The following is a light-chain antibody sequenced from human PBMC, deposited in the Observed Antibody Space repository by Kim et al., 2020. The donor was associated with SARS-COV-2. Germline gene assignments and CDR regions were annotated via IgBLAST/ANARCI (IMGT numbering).Light chain of an antibody. J-gene: IGKJ5*01. CDR1: QSISSY. V-gene: IGKV1-39*01. CDR2: AAS. Sequence: DIQMTQSPSSLSASVGDRVTITCRASQSISSYLNWYQQKPGTAPKLLIYAASSLQSGVPSRCSGSGSGTDFTLTISSLQPEDSATYYCQQSYSTPITFGQGTRLEIK. CDR3: QQSYSTPIT.